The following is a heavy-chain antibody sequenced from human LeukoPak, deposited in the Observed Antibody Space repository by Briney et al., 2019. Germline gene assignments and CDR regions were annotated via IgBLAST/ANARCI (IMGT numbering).Heavy chain of an antibody. Sequence: SETLSLTCAVSGSSFNSDQYWGWMRPSPGAGLEWIGIVHQTGSPYYNPSLGSRVSLSIDSTKNSFSLRLTSVTAADTAVYYCAMLRLGELSLLANAYDIWGQGTMVIVSS. CDR2: VHQTGSP. CDR1: GSSFNSDQY. J-gene: IGHJ3*02. V-gene: IGHV4-38-2*01. CDR3: AMLRLGELSLLANAYDI. D-gene: IGHD3-16*02.